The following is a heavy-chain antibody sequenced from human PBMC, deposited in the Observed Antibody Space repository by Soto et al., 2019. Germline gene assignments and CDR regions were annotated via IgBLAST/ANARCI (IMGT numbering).Heavy chain of an antibody. J-gene: IGHJ2*01. CDR3: ARFNWYFDL. CDR2: IYYSGST. Sequence: QVQLQESGPGLVKPSETLSLTCTVSGGSISSYYWSWIRQPPGKGLEWIGYIYYSGSTNYNPSLTSRVTISVDTSKNPFSLKLSSVPAADTAVYSCARFNWYFDLWGRGTLVTVSS. V-gene: IGHV4-59*08. CDR1: GGSISSYY.